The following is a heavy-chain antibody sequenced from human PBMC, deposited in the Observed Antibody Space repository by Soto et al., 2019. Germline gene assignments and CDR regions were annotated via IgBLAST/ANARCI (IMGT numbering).Heavy chain of an antibody. D-gene: IGHD2-2*02. CDR3: ARGSSPVVPAAITKFDY. J-gene: IGHJ4*02. V-gene: IGHV1-18*01. CDR2: ISAYNGNT. CDR1: GYTFTSYG. Sequence: ASVKVSCKASGYTFTSYGISWVRQAPGQGLEWMGWISAYNGNTNYAQKLQGRVTMTTDTSTSTAYMELRSLRSDDTAVYYCARGSSPVVPAAITKFDYWGQGTLVTVSS.